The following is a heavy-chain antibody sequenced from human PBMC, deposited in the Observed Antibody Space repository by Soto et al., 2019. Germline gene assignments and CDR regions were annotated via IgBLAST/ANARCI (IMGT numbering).Heavy chain of an antibody. Sequence: EVQLVESGGGLVQPGGSLRLSCEASGFTFRNYDMHWVRQGTGKGLEWVSGISAAGDPDYADSVEGRFTISRENAQNSFFLQMNSISVGDTAVYYCARTDRDFYGLDVWGQGTTVLVSS. J-gene: IGHJ6*02. V-gene: IGHV3-13*05. CDR3: ARTDRDFYGLDV. CDR1: GFTFRNYD. CDR2: ISAAGDP.